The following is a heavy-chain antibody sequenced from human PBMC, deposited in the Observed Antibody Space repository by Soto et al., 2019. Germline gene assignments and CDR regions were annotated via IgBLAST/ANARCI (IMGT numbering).Heavy chain of an antibody. D-gene: IGHD3-10*01. CDR2: IRSKANSYAT. CDR3: TSINMVRGVI. V-gene: IGHV3-73*01. J-gene: IGHJ4*02. Sequence: GGSLRLSCAASGFTFSGSAMHWVRQASGKGLEWVGRIRSKANSYATAYAASVKGRFTISRDDSKNTAYLQMNSLKTEDTAVYYCTSINMVRGVIWGQGTLVTDSS. CDR1: GFTFSGSA.